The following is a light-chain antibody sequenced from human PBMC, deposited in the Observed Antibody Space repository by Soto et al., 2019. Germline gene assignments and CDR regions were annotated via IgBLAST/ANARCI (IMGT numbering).Light chain of an antibody. CDR3: GTWDSSLSVYV. Sequence: QSALTQPPSASGSPGQSVTISCTGTSSDVGRYNYVSWYQHHPGKAPKLMIYENNKRPSGIPDRFSGSKSGTSAILGIAGLQTGDEADYYCGTWDSSLSVYVFGTGTKLTVL. V-gene: IGLV2-8*01. CDR1: SSDVGRYNY. J-gene: IGLJ1*01. CDR2: ENN.